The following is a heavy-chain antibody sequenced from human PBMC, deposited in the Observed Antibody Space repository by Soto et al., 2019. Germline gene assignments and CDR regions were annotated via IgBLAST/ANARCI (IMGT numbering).Heavy chain of an antibody. Sequence: SVKVSCKASGYTFTGYYMHWVRQAPGQGLEWMGWINPNSGGTNYAQKFQGRVTMTRDTSISTAYMELSRLRSDDTAVYYCARDRIVVVPAGTSQYYYYYGMDVWGQGTTVTVSS. J-gene: IGHJ6*02. D-gene: IGHD2-2*01. CDR2: INPNSGGT. V-gene: IGHV1-2*02. CDR1: GYTFTGYY. CDR3: ARDRIVVVPAGTSQYYYYYGMDV.